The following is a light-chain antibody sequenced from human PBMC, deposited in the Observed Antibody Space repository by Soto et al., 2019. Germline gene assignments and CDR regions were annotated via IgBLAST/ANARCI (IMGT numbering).Light chain of an antibody. CDR1: QDINKW. J-gene: IGKJ1*01. CDR3: QQYNSYSWS. Sequence: DIQMTQSPSTLSASVADRVTITCRASQDINKWLAWYQQKPGTAPKLLISKASILESGVPSRFSGSGSGTDYTLIISSLQPDDFATYFCQQYNSYSWSFGQGTNVDI. CDR2: KAS. V-gene: IGKV1-5*03.